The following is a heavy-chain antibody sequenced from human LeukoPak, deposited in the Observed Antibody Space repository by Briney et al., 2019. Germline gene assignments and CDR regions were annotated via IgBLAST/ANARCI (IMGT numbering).Heavy chain of an antibody. D-gene: IGHD6-13*01. J-gene: IGHJ6*03. Sequence: SETLSLTCTVSGYSISSGYYWGWIRQPPGKGLEWIGSIYHSGSAYYNPSLKSRVTISVDTSKNQFSLKLSSVTAADTAVYYCARADYSSTWSHDYYYMDVWGKGATVTVSS. V-gene: IGHV4-38-2*02. CDR1: GYSISSGYY. CDR2: IYHSGSA. CDR3: ARADYSSTWSHDYYYMDV.